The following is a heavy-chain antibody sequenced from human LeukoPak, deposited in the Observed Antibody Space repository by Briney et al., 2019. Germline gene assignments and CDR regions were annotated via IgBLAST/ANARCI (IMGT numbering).Heavy chain of an antibody. Sequence: GGSLRLSCAASGFTFSSYWMSWVRQAPGKGLEWVANIKQDGSEKYYVDSVKGRFTISRDNAKNSLYLQMNSLRAEDTAVYYCARNPYYYGEPPDYWGQGTLVTVSS. V-gene: IGHV3-7*03. D-gene: IGHD4-17*01. CDR1: GFTFSSYW. CDR2: IKQDGSEK. CDR3: ARNPYYYGEPPDY. J-gene: IGHJ4*02.